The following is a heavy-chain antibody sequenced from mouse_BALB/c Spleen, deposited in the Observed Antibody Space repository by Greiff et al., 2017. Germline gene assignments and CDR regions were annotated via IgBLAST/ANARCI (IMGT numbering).Heavy chain of an antibody. CDR3: ARDGYGTYAMDY. CDR1: GFTFSDFY. Sequence: EVKLEESGGGLVQPGGSLTLSCAPSGFTFSDFYMEWVRQPPGKRLEWIAASRNKANDYTTEYSASVKGRFIVSRDTSQTSLYLQMNALRAEDTAIDYCARDGYGTYAMDYWGQGTSVTVSA. CDR2: SRNKANDYTT. V-gene: IGHV7-1*02. J-gene: IGHJ4*01. D-gene: IGHD1-1*01.